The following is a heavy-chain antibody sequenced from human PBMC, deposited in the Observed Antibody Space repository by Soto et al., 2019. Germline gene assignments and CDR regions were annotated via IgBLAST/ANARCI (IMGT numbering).Heavy chain of an antibody. J-gene: IGHJ4*02. CDR1: GVSISNSSYY. V-gene: IGHV4-39*01. CDR3: ARHGSN. Sequence: SEALSLTCTVSGVSISNSSYYWGWIRRPPGKGLEWIGTIYYSGITYYYPSLKSRVTISVDTSKNQFSLKLTSVTAAETAVYYCARHGSNWGQGTLVPVSS. CDR2: IYYSGIT.